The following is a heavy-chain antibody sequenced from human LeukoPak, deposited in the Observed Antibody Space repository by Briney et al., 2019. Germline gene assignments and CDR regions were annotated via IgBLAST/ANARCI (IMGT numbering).Heavy chain of an antibody. CDR2: INHSGST. V-gene: IGHV4-34*01. J-gene: IGHJ6*02. D-gene: IGHD6-19*01. CDR3: ARGWLRDYYYYYGMDV. CDR1: GGSFSGYY. Sequence: SETLSLTCAVYGGSFSGYYWSWIRQPPGKGLEWIGEINHSGSTNYNPSLKSRVTISVDTSKNQFSLKLSSVTAADTAVYYCARGWLRDYYYYYGMDVWGQGTTVTVSS.